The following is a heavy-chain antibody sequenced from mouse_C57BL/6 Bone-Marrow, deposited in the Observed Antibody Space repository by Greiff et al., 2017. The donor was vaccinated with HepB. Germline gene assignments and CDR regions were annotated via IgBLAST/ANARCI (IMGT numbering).Heavy chain of an antibody. V-gene: IGHV1-82*01. CDR2: IYPGDGDT. CDR3: AREVYYSNFDY. Sequence: VQLQQSGPELMKPGASVKISCKASGYAFSSSWMNWVKQRPGKGLEWIGRIYPGDGDTNYNGKFKGKATLTADKSSSTAYMQLSSLTSEDSAVYFCAREVYYSNFDYWGQGTTLTVSS. D-gene: IGHD2-5*01. CDR1: GYAFSSSW. J-gene: IGHJ2*01.